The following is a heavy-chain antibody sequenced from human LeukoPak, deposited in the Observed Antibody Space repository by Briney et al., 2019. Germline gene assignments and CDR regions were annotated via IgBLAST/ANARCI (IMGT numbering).Heavy chain of an antibody. J-gene: IGHJ4*02. CDR3: AGRPLEPEYYFDY. CDR1: GGSFSGYY. V-gene: IGHV4-34*01. CDR2: INHSGST. D-gene: IGHD1-1*01. Sequence: PSETLSLTCAVYGGSFSGYYWSWIRQPPGKGPEWIGEINHSGSTNYNPSLKSRVTISVDTSKNQFSLKLSSVTAADTAVYYCAGRPLEPEYYFDYWGQGTLVTVSS.